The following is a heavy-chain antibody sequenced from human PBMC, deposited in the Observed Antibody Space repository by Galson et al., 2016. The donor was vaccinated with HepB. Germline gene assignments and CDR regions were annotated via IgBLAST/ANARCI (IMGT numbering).Heavy chain of an antibody. J-gene: IGHJ3*02. CDR2: INTNTGNP. D-gene: IGHD3-10*01. CDR3: ASSMIPYGSQNYNFDAFDI. Sequence: SVKVSCKASGYTFSSYSMNWVRQAPGQGLEWMGWINTNTGNPAYAQDFTGRLVLSLDTPVSTAYLQISGLKAEDTAVYYCASSMIPYGSQNYNFDAFDIWGQGTMVTVSS. CDR1: GYTFSSYS. V-gene: IGHV7-4-1*02.